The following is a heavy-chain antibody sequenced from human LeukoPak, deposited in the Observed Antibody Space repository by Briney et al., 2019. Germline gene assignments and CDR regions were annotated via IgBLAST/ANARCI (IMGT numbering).Heavy chain of an antibody. CDR1: GDSISSSSYY. D-gene: IGHD3-16*02. Sequence: SETLSLTCTVSGDSISSSSYYWGWIRQPPGKGLEWIGSVYYSGSTHYNPSLKSRVTLSVDTSKNQFSLKLSSVTAADTAVYYCARPLIGGVISDFDYWSQGTLVTVSS. V-gene: IGHV4-39*01. CDR2: VYYSGST. J-gene: IGHJ4*02. CDR3: ARPLIGGVISDFDY.